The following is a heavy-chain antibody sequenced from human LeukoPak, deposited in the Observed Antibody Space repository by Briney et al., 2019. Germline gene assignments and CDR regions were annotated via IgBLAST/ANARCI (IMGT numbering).Heavy chain of an antibody. J-gene: IGHJ4*02. CDR1: GFSFRSFG. V-gene: IGHV3-30*02. CDR2: IRSDGTSK. D-gene: IGHD4-17*01. Sequence: GGSLRLSCAASGFSFRSFGLHWVRQALGKGLQSVALIRSDGTSKNYADSVKGRFTISRDTSKNTVYLQMNSLRAEDTAVYSCAKWSGDYPSYYLDYWGQGTPVTVSS. CDR3: AKWSGDYPSYYLDY.